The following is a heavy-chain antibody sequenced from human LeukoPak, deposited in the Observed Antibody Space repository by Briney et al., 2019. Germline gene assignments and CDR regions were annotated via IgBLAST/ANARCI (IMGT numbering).Heavy chain of an antibody. D-gene: IGHD6-19*01. CDR1: GGSISSSNW. J-gene: IGHJ4*02. Sequence: SGTLTLTCAVSGGSISSSNWWSWVRQPPGKGLEWIGEIYHSGSTNYNPSLKSRVTISVDTSKNQFSLKLSSVTAADTAVYYCARGPLGVAATYYFDYWGQGTLVTVSS. V-gene: IGHV4-4*02. CDR2: IYHSGST. CDR3: ARGPLGVAATYYFDY.